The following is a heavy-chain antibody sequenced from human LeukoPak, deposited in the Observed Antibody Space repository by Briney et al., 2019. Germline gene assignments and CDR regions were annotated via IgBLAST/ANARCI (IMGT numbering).Heavy chain of an antibody. CDR3: ARSSSGYYNFDY. J-gene: IGHJ4*02. CDR1: GVSISSGGYY. D-gene: IGHD3-22*01. CDR2: IYYSGST. V-gene: IGHV4-31*03. Sequence: PSETLSLTCTVSGVSISSGGYYWSWIRQHPGKGLEWIGYIYYSGSTYYNPSLKSRVTISVDTSKNQFSLKLSSVTAADTAVYYCARSSSGYYNFDYWGQGTLVTVSS.